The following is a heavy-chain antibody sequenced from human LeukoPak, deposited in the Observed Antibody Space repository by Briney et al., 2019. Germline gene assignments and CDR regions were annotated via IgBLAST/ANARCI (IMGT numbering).Heavy chain of an antibody. Sequence: SETLSLTCTVSGGSISSSYWSWIRQPPGKELEWIGYIYSSGNTNYNPSLKSRLTISVDTSKYQFSLMLSSVTAADTAIYYCARENRYCNGGHCYRSFDSWGQGTLVTVSS. V-gene: IGHV4-59*01. D-gene: IGHD2-15*01. CDR3: ARENRYCNGGHCYRSFDS. J-gene: IGHJ4*02. CDR1: GGSISSSY. CDR2: IYSSGNT.